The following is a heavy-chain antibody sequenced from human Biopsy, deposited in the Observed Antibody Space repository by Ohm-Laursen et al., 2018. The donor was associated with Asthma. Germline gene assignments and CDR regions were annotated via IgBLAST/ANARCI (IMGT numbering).Heavy chain of an antibody. J-gene: IGHJ6*02. CDR1: GYTFNSAC. V-gene: IGHV1-18*01. D-gene: IGHD3-10*01. Sequence: ASVKVSCKTSGYTFNSACITWVRQAPGQGLEWMGWISVDNGNTKVAQKLQDRVTMITDTSTSTAYMELRSLRSDDTAVYFCARAVDYSHYYGIDVWGQGTTVTVS. CDR2: ISVDNGNT. CDR3: ARAVDYSHYYGIDV.